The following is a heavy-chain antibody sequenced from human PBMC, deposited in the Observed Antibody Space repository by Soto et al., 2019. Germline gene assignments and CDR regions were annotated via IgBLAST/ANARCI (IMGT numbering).Heavy chain of an antibody. D-gene: IGHD5-12*01. CDR1: GGSISSGGYS. J-gene: IGHJ6*02. CDR3: AARVREVDIVATINYYYYGMDV. V-gene: IGHV4-30-2*01. CDR2: IYHSGST. Sequence: SETLSLTCAASGGSISSGGYSWSWIRQPPGKGLEWIGYIYHSGSTNYNPSLKSRVTISVDTSKNQFSLKLSSVTAADTAVYYCAARVREVDIVATINYYYYGMDVWGQGTTVTVSS.